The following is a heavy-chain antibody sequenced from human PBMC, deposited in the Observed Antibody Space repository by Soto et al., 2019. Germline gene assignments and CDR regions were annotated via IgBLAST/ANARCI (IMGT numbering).Heavy chain of an antibody. J-gene: IGHJ4*02. V-gene: IGHV1-69*13. CDR2: IIPILDTA. CDR3: ARDIRKALDS. D-gene: IGHD3-3*01. Sequence: SVKVSCKASGVTFSNYAISWVRQAPGQGLEWMGGIIPILDTANYAQKFQDRVTITADESTSTAYMELSSLRSEDTAVYYCARDIRKALDSWGQGTLVTVSS. CDR1: GVTFSNYA.